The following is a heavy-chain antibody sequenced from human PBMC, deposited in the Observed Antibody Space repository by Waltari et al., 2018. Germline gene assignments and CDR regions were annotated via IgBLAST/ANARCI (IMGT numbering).Heavy chain of an antibody. CDR3: AKSGGNYVVYFDS. V-gene: IGHV3-23*01. D-gene: IGHD1-7*01. J-gene: IGHJ4*02. CDR2: ISDNSGST. Sequence: EVRPLESGGGPAQPGGSLRLSCVGLGFAFRRYALSWVRQVPGKGLEWVSGISDNSGSTYYADSVKGRFTISRDNFKNTLFLDLNSLRAEDTAAYYCAKSGGNYVVYFDSWGQGSLVSVSS. CDR1: GFAFRRYA.